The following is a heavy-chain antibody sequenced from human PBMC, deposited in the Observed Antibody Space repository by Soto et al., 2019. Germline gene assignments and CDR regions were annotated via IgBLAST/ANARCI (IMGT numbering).Heavy chain of an antibody. CDR1: GFTFSRYA. CDR3: AKDSELRLTYDAFDL. CDR2: ISGSGGST. Sequence: GGSLRLSWAASGFTFSRYAMSWVRQAPGKGLEWVSAISGSGGSTYHADSGTGRSTTSRNNSKNTLYLQMNRMRTEDTAVYYCAKDSELRLTYDAFDLWGQGTMVTVSS. J-gene: IGHJ3*01. V-gene: IGHV3-23*01. D-gene: IGHD1-7*01.